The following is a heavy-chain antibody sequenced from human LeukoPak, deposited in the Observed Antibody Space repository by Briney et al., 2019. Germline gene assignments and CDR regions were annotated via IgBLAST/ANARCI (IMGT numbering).Heavy chain of an antibody. V-gene: IGHV3-23*01. CDR2: ISGSSGHT. D-gene: IGHD3-3*01. J-gene: IGHJ4*02. CDR1: GLTFSSYA. Sequence: GGSLRLSCAASGLTFSSYAMSWVRQAPGKGLEWVSAISGSSGHTYYAGSVKGRFTISRDNSKNTLYLQMNSLRAEDTAVYYCAKVGFSEMEWLLYSDHWGQGTLVTVSS. CDR3: AKVGFSEMEWLLYSDH.